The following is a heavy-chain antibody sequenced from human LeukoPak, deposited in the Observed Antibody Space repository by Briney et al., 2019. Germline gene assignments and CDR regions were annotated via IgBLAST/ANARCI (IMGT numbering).Heavy chain of an antibody. Sequence: VSVKVSCKVSGYTLTELSMHWVRQAPGKGLEWMGGFDPEDGETIYAQKFQGRVTMTEDTSTDTAYMELSSLRSEDTAVYYCATLGYCSGGSCYSSTYYYYYMDVWGKGTTVTVSS. D-gene: IGHD2-15*01. V-gene: IGHV1-24*01. CDR3: ATLGYCSGGSCYSSTYYYYYMDV. CDR1: GYTLTELS. J-gene: IGHJ6*03. CDR2: FDPEDGET.